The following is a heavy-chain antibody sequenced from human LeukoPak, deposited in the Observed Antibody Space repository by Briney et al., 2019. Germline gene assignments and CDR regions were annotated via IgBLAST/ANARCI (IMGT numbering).Heavy chain of an antibody. J-gene: IGHJ4*02. Sequence: GGSLRLSCAASGFTFSSYGMHWVRQAPGKGLEWVAFIRYDGSNKYYADSVKGRFTTSRDNAKNSLYLQMNSLRAEDTAVYYCARGHRIITGNSYYFDYWGQGTLVTVSS. D-gene: IGHD1-20*01. V-gene: IGHV3-30*02. CDR3: ARGHRIITGNSYYFDY. CDR2: IRYDGSNK. CDR1: GFTFSSYG.